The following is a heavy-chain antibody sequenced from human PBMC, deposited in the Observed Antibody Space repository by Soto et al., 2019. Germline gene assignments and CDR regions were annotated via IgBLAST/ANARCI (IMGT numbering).Heavy chain of an antibody. Sequence: QVTLKESGPVLVRPTETLTLTCTVSGFSLSNGVMGVTWIRQAPGKALEWLALIFSNGEKFCSTSLQSRLSISKDTSRSQVVLTMTDMDPVDTATYYCARDCGDGNDFWGQGIPVTVSS. CDR1: GFSLSNGVMG. J-gene: IGHJ4*02. CDR2: IFSNGEK. CDR3: ARDCGDGNDF. D-gene: IGHD2-21*01. V-gene: IGHV2-26*01.